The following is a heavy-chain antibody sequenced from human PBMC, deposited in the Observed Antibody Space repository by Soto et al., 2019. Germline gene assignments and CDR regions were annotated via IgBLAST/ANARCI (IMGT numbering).Heavy chain of an antibody. CDR3: ARGMPGILTGYYNPYYYGMDV. D-gene: IGHD3-9*01. J-gene: IGHJ6*02. CDR2: ISAYNGNT. CDR1: GYTFTSYG. V-gene: IGHV1-18*04. Sequence: ASVKVSCKASGYTFTSYGISWVRQAPGQGLEWMGWISAYNGNTNYAQKLQGRITMTTDTSTSTAYMELRSLRSDDTAVYYCARGMPGILTGYYNPYYYGMDVWGQGTTVTVSS.